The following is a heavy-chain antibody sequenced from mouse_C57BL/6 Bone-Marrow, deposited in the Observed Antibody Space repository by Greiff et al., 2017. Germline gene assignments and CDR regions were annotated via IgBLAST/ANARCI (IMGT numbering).Heavy chain of an antibody. D-gene: IGHD2-5*01. CDR3: ARPYYSNYWYFDV. J-gene: IGHJ1*03. Sequence: QVQLQQPGAELVKPGASVKMSCKASGYTFTSYWITWVKQTPGQGLEWIGDIYPGRGSTNYNEKFNSKATLTVDTSSSTAYMQLSSLTSEDSAVYYCARPYYSNYWYFDVWGTGTTVTVSS. CDR1: GYTFTSYW. V-gene: IGHV1-55*01. CDR2: IYPGRGST.